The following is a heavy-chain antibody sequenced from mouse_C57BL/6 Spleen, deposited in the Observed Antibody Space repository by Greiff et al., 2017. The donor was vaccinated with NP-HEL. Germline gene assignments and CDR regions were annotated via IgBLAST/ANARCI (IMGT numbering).Heavy chain of an antibody. V-gene: IGHV14-1*01. Sequence: EVQLQQSGAELVRPGASVKLSCTASGFNIKDYYMHWVKQRPEQGLEWIGRIDPEDGDTESAPKFQGKATMTADTSSNTAYLQLSSLTSEDTAVYYCTTRQLRLRDYAMDYWGQGTSVTVSS. CDR2: IDPEDGDT. J-gene: IGHJ4*01. CDR3: TTRQLRLRDYAMDY. D-gene: IGHD3-2*02. CDR1: GFNIKDYY.